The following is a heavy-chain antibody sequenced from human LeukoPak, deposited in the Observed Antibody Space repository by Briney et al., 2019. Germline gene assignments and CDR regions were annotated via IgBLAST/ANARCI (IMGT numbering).Heavy chain of an antibody. D-gene: IGHD2-2*01. Sequence: GGSLRLSCAASGFTFSSYSMNWVRQAPGKGLEWVSSISSSSSYIYYADSVKGRFTISRDNAKNSLYLQMNSLRAEDTAVYYCARDRSQLESHAFDIWGQGTMVAVSS. CDR1: GFTFSSYS. CDR3: ARDRSQLESHAFDI. V-gene: IGHV3-21*01. CDR2: ISSSSSYI. J-gene: IGHJ3*02.